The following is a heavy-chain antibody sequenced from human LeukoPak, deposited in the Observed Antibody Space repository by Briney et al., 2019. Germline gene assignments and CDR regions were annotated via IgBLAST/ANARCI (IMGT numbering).Heavy chain of an antibody. CDR3: ARDQYDTWSRRGNFDS. CDR1: GFTFSSYG. CDR2: ISYDGSNK. J-gene: IGHJ4*02. Sequence: GGSLRLSCAASGFTFSSYGMHWVRQAPGKGLEWVALISYDGSNKYYADSVKGRFTISRDNSKNTLYLQMNSLRAEDTAVFYCARDQYDTWSRRGNFDSWGQGTLVIVSS. D-gene: IGHD3-3*01. V-gene: IGHV3-30*03.